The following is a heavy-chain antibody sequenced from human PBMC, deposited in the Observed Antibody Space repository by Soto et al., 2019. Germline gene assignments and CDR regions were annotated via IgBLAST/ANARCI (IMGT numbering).Heavy chain of an antibody. CDR1: GGTLSNYN. V-gene: IGHV1-69*02. J-gene: IGHJ5*02. CDR2: ISPILGIT. D-gene: IGHD3-3*01. CDR3: ATSFATMRDNGFDP. Sequence: QVHLVQSGAEVKKPGSSVKVSCKASGGTLSNYNFNWVRQAPGQGLEWMGRISPILGITDYAQRFQGRVTITADKSTSIAYMEVNNLRSEDTAVYSCATSFATMRDNGFDPWGQGTLVTVSS.